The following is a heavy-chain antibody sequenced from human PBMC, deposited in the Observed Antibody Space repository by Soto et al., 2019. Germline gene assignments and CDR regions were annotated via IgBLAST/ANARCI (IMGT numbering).Heavy chain of an antibody. CDR1: GYTFTSYA. V-gene: IGHV1-3*01. CDR3: ARDLIAMAGRSHITAWPGDY. CDR2: INAGNGNT. Sequence: GASVKVSCKASGYTFTSYAMHWVRQAPGQRLEWMGWINAGNGNTKYSQKFQGRVTITRDTSASTAYMELSSLRSEDTAVYYCARDLIAMAGRSHITAWPGDYWGQGTLVTVSS. J-gene: IGHJ4*02. D-gene: IGHD6-19*01.